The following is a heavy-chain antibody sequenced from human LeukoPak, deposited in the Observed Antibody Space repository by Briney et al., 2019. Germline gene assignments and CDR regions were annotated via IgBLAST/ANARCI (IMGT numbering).Heavy chain of an antibody. CDR3: ARHRTDVVVGHIYYFDY. CDR1: GGSINSGPYY. D-gene: IGHD2-15*01. J-gene: IGHJ4*02. CDR2: MYYTGST. Sequence: SETLSLTCTVSGGSINSGPYYWGWIRQSPGKGLEWIGSMYYTGSTYYNLSLKSRITIFLDTSKNQFSLTLGSVTATDTAVYYCARHRTDVVVGHIYYFDYWGPGTLVTVSS. V-gene: IGHV4-39*01.